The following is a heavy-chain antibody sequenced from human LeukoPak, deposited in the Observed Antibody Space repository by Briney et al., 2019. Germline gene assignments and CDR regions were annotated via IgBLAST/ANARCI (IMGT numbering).Heavy chain of an antibody. V-gene: IGHV3-23*01. J-gene: IGHJ4*02. CDR1: GFTFSTYA. D-gene: IGHD3-3*01. Sequence: GGSLRLSCTDSGFTFSTYAMSWVRQAPGKGLEWVSAISGSGASTYYADSVRGRFTISRDNSKNTLYLQMNSLTAEDTAVYYCAKPLTGDHHDFWSGFDYWGQGTLVTVSS. CDR2: ISGSGAST. CDR3: AKPLTGDHHDFWSGFDY.